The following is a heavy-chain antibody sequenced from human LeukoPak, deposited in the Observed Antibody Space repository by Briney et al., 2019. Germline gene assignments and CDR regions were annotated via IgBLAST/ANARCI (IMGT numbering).Heavy chain of an antibody. Sequence: SETLSLTCTVSGGSMSSYYWSWIRQPPGKGLEWIGYIYYSGTTNYNPSLKSRVTISVDTSKNQFSLKLRSVTAADTAVYYCARGVYIAAAQYGYWGQGTLVTVSS. CDR2: IYYSGTT. CDR3: ARGVYIAAAQYGY. CDR1: GGSMSSYY. J-gene: IGHJ4*02. D-gene: IGHD6-13*01. V-gene: IGHV4-59*01.